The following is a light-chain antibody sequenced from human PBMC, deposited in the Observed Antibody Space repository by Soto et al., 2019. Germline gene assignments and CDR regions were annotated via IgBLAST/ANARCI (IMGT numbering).Light chain of an antibody. CDR1: QSLLYSNGYNY. J-gene: IGKJ1*01. V-gene: IGKV2-28*01. CDR2: LGS. Sequence: DIVMTQSPLSLPVTPGEPASISCRSSQSLLYSNGYNYLDWYVQKPGQAPQLLIYLGSNRDSGVPDRISGSGSGTDFTLKISRVEAEDVGVYYCMQALESRTFGQGTKVEIK. CDR3: MQALESRT.